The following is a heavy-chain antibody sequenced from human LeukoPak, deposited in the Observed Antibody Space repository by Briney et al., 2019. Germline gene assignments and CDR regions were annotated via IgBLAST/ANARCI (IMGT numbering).Heavy chain of an antibody. D-gene: IGHD3-10*01. CDR2: IYHSGST. J-gene: IGHJ4*02. CDR3: ARHYFSSGSGSYYNLFDY. Sequence: PSETLSLTCAVSGYSISSGYYWGWIRQPPGKGLEWIGRIYHSGSTYYNPSLKSRVTISVDTSKNQFSLKLSSVTAADTAVYYCARHYFSSGSGSYYNLFDYWGQGTLVTVSS. V-gene: IGHV4-38-2*01. CDR1: GYSISSGYY.